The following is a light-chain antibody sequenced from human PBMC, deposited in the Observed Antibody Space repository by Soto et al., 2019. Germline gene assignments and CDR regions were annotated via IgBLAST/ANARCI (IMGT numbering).Light chain of an antibody. CDR3: QHFVNSLTWT. CDR1: QSVSNNY. V-gene: IGKV3-20*01. CDR2: GAS. J-gene: IGKJ1*01. Sequence: ILLPQSPGTLSLSPVEKATLSCGASQSVSNNYLAWYQQKPGQAPRLLIYGASNRATGIPDRFSGSGSGTDFTLTISRLEPEDFAVYYCQHFVNSLTWTFGQGTKV.